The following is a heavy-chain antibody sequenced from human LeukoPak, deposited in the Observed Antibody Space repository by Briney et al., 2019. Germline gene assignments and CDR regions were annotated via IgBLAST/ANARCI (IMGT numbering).Heavy chain of an antibody. D-gene: IGHD1-26*01. V-gene: IGHV3-48*02. CDR3: AIDAWDLPLDAFDT. CDR1: GFTFSTYN. CDR2: ISTDSSSI. Sequence: PGGSLRLSCAASGFTFSTYNMNWVRQAPGKGLEWLSYISTDSSSIYYADSVKGRFTISRDNAKNSLYLQMNSLRDEDTAVYYCAIDAWDLPLDAFDTWGQGTMVTVSS. J-gene: IGHJ3*02.